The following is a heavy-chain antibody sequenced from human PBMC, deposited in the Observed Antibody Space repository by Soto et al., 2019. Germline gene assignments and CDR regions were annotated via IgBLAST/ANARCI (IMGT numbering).Heavy chain of an antibody. CDR2: INSDGSST. CDR3: ARSTYYYDSSGPPVY. CDR1: GFTFSSYW. V-gene: IGHV3-74*01. D-gene: IGHD3-22*01. J-gene: IGHJ4*02. Sequence: PGGSLRLSCAASGFTFSSYWMHWVRQAPGKGLVWVSRINSDGSSTSYADSVKGRFTVSRDNAKNSLYLQMNSLRAEDTAVYYCARSTYYYDSSGPPVYWGQGTLVTVSS.